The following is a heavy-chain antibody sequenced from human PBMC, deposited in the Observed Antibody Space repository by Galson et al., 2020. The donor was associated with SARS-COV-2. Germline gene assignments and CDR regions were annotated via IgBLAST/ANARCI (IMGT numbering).Heavy chain of an antibody. V-gene: IGHV1-58*01. D-gene: IGHD2-2*01. Sequence: SVKVSCKASGFTFTSSAVQWVRQARGQRLEWIGWIVVSSGNTNYAQKFQERVTITRDMSTSTAYMELSSLRSEDTAVYYCAAPYCSSTSCDDAFDIWGQGTMVTVSS. CDR1: GFTFTSSA. CDR3: AAPYCSSTSCDDAFDI. CDR2: IVVSSGNT. J-gene: IGHJ3*02.